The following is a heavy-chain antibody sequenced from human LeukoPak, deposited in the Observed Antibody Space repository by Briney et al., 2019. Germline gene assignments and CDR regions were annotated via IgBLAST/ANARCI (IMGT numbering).Heavy chain of an antibody. J-gene: IGHJ4*02. D-gene: IGHD4-23*01. V-gene: IGHV6-1*01. CDR1: GDSVSSNSAA. CDR2: TYYRSKWYN. CDR3: ASWSGNSEASYY. Sequence: SQTLSLTCAISGDSVSSNSAAWNWIRQSPSRGLEWLGRTYYRSKWYNDYAVSVKSRITINPDTSKNQFSLKLSSVTAADTAVYYCASWSGNSEASYYWGQGTLVTVSS.